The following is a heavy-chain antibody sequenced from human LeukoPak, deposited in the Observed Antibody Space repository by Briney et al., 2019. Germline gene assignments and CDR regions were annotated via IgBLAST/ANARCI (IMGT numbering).Heavy chain of an antibody. J-gene: IGHJ4*02. CDR2: INHSGST. D-gene: IGHD3-22*01. V-gene: IGHV4-34*01. CDR3: ARARYYYDSSGYMDRFDY. Sequence: KPSETLSLTCAVYGGSFSGYYWSWIRQPPGKGLEWIGEINHSGSTNYNPSLKSRVTISVDTSKNQFSLKLSSVTAADTAVYYCARARYYYDSSGYMDRFDYWGQGTLVTVSS. CDR1: GGSFSGYY.